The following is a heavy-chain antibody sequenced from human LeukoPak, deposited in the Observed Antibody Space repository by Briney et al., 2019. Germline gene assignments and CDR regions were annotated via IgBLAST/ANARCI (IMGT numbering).Heavy chain of an antibody. V-gene: IGHV4-59*11. J-gene: IGHJ3*02. CDR1: GFTFSNHG. Sequence: TPGGTLRLSCAASGFTFSNHGMNWVRQPPGKGLEWIGNIFYSGSTYYSPSLKSRVTISLDTSRNQFSLKLNSVTAADTAVYYCAKSNGYGLVDIWGQGTMVTVSS. D-gene: IGHD3-10*01. CDR3: AKSNGYGLVDI. CDR2: IFYSGST.